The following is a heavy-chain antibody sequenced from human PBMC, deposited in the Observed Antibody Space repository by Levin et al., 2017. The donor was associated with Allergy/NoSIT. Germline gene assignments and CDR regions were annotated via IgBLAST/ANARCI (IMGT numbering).Heavy chain of an antibody. D-gene: IGHD3-9*01. CDR3: TTTYYDILTGPEYFQH. J-gene: IGHJ1*01. V-gene: IGHV3-53*01. Sequence: PGGSLRLSCAASGFIVSNNYMSWVRQAPGKGLEWVSILFSGGDTYYADSVKGRFIISRDNSKNTLYLQMNSLRVEDTAVYYCTTTYYDILTGPEYFQHWGKGTLATVSS. CDR2: LFSGGDT. CDR1: GFIVSNNY.